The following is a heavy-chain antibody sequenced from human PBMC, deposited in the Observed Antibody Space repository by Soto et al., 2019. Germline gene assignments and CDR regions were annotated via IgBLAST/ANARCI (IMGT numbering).Heavy chain of an antibody. Sequence: QVQLQESGPGLVKPSETLSLTCTVSGGSISSYYWSWIRQPPGKGLEWIGYIYYSGSTNYNPSLNSRVTISVDTSKNQFSLTLSSVTAADTAVYYCARGDPLLWFGEKVYYGMDVWGQGTTVTVSS. CDR1: GGSISSYY. V-gene: IGHV4-59*01. J-gene: IGHJ6*02. CDR2: IYYSGST. D-gene: IGHD3-10*01. CDR3: ARGDPLLWFGEKVYYGMDV.